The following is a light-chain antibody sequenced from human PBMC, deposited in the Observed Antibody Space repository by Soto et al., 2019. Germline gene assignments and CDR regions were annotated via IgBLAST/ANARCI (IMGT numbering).Light chain of an antibody. Sequence: PGERVTLSCRASQSVSSSYLTWYQQKPGQAPRLLIYGSSTLYGGVPSRFSGSGSGTAFTLTVSSLNPEDFAVYFCQQSYGTPWTFGLGTKVEV. CDR1: QSVSSSY. V-gene: IGKV3D-7*01. CDR3: QQSYGTPWT. J-gene: IGKJ1*01. CDR2: GSS.